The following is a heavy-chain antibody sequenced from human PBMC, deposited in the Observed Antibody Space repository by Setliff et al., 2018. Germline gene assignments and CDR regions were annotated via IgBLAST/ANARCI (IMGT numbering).Heavy chain of an antibody. Sequence: GASVKVSCKNSGGSFSSFLVAWVRQAPGQGLEWMGGIIPLFGTTKYAQKLQDRLTMTADESTTTAYMELASLRSEDTAVYFCARALGGISAAGNNWLDSWGQGTLVTVSS. D-gene: IGHD6-13*01. J-gene: IGHJ5*01. V-gene: IGHV1-69*13. CDR1: GGSFSSFL. CDR3: ARALGGISAAGNNWLDS. CDR2: IIPLFGTT.